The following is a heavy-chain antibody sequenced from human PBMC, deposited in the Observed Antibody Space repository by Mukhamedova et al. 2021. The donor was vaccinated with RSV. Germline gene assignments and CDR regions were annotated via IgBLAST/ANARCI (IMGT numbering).Heavy chain of an antibody. V-gene: IGHV4-59*08. CDR2: GST. CDR3: ARHRGGGVGAFVF. D-gene: IGHD1-26*01. Sequence: GSTNYNPSLKSRVTISLDTSKNQFSLNLNSVTAADTAMYYCARHRGGGVGAFVFWGQGKMVTAPS. J-gene: IGHJ3*01.